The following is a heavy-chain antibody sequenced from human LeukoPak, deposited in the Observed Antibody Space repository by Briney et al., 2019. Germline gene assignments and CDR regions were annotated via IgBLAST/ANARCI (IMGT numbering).Heavy chain of an antibody. CDR1: GFTFSSYE. CDR3: ARGVGNYRYYFDY. J-gene: IGHJ4*02. D-gene: IGHD3-22*01. CDR2: ISSSGSTI. Sequence: GGSLRLSCAASGFTFSSYEMNWVRQAPGKGLEWVSYISSSGSTIYYADSVKGRFTISRDNAKNSLYLQMNSLRAEDTAVYYCARGVGNYRYYFDYWGQGTLVTVSS. V-gene: IGHV3-48*03.